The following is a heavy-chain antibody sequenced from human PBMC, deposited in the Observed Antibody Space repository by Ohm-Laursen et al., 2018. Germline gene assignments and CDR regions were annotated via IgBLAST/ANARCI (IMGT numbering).Heavy chain of an antibody. V-gene: IGHV3-15*01. Sequence: SLRLSCAASGFTFSNAWMSWVRQAPGKGLEWAGRIKSKTDGGTTDYAAPVKGRFTISRDDLKNTLYLQVNSLKTEDTGVYYCTSLYGIFVWGQGTTVTVSS. CDR2: IKSKTDGGTT. CDR1: GFTFSNAW. D-gene: IGHD2-2*02. CDR3: TSLYGIFV. J-gene: IGHJ6*02.